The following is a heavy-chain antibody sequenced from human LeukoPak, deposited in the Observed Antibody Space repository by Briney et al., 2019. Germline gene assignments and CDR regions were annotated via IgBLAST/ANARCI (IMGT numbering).Heavy chain of an antibody. V-gene: IGHV1-8*01. CDR3: ARALSWTTESYYYMDV. CDR2: MNPNSGNK. Sequence: ASVKVSCKASGYTFTSYDINWVRQATGQGLEWMGWMNPNSGNKGYAQKFKGRVTMTKNTSITTAYMELNSLISEDTAVYYCARALSWTTESYYYMDVWGKGTTVIVSS. J-gene: IGHJ6*03. CDR1: GYTFTSYD. D-gene: IGHD3/OR15-3a*01.